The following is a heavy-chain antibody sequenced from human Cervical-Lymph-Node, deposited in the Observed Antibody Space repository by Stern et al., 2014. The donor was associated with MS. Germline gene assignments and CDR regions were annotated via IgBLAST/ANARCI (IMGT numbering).Heavy chain of an antibody. J-gene: IGHJ4*02. CDR3: VRDWSSNAYKSEDY. D-gene: IGHD4-11*01. CDR2: IWHDGSKT. Sequence: VQLVQSGGGVVQPGRSLRLSCIASGFTFSNYGLHWVRQAPGKGLGGVATIWHDGSKTYYADSVRGRFTISRDNSKNTLSLQMNNLRVDDTAVYYCVRDWSSNAYKSEDYWGQGTLVTVSS. V-gene: IGHV3-33*01. CDR1: GFTFSNYG.